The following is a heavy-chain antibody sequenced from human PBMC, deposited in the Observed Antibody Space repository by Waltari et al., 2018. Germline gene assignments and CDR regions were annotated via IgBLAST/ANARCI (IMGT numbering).Heavy chain of an antibody. CDR1: GFTFSSYS. J-gene: IGHJ4*02. V-gene: IGHV3-21*01. CDR2: ISSSSSYI. Sequence: EVQLVESGGGLVKPGGSLRLSCAASGFTFSSYSMNWVRQAPGKGREMVSSISSSSSYISYEESVEGRFTISRENGKNSLDLQMNSLTAEVTAVYDCAGEPRGGDHDYWGQGTLVTVSS. D-gene: IGHD2-21*01. CDR3: AGEPRGGDHDY.